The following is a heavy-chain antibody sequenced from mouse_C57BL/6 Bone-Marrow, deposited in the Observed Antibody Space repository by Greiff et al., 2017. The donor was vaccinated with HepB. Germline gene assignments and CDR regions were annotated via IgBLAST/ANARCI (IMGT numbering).Heavy chain of an antibody. Sequence: QVQLQQSGAELVRPGASVTLSCKASGYTFTDYEMHWVKQTPVHGLEWIGAIDPETGGTAYNQKFKGKAILTADKSSSTAYMELRSLTSEDSAVYYCTRGYDVYYVGGYYAMDYWGQGTSVTVSS. CDR3: TRGYDVYYVGGYYAMDY. D-gene: IGHD2-3*01. V-gene: IGHV1-15*01. J-gene: IGHJ4*01. CDR2: IDPETGGT. CDR1: GYTFTDYE.